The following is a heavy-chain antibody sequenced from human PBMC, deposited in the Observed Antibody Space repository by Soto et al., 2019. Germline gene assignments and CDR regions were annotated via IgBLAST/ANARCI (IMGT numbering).Heavy chain of an antibody. J-gene: IGHJ3*02. V-gene: IGHV1-3*01. CDR3: ARDNPDHYDSSGYSHVGDVFDI. Sequence: ASVKVSGKASGYNFTRQGIQWVRQAPGQRLEWLGWINAGNGNTKYSQNSQGRITFSRDTSASKAYMELSSLRSEDTAVYYCARDNPDHYDSSGYSHVGDVFDIWGQGTTVTVSS. D-gene: IGHD3-22*01. CDR2: INAGNGNT. CDR1: GYNFTRQG.